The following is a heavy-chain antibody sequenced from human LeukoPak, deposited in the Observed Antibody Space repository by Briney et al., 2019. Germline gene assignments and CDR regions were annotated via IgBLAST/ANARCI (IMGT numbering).Heavy chain of an antibody. D-gene: IGHD2-2*01. CDR3: ARQDIVVVPAAIWPTYYYYYMDV. V-gene: IGHV4-34*01. CDR2: INHSGST. Sequence: SETLSLTCAVYGGSFSGYYWSWIRQPPGKGLEWIGEINHSGSTNYNPSLKSRVTISVDTSKNQFSLKLSSVTAADTAVYYCARQDIVVVPAAIWPTYYYYYMDVWGKGTTVTISS. CDR1: GGSFSGYY. J-gene: IGHJ6*03.